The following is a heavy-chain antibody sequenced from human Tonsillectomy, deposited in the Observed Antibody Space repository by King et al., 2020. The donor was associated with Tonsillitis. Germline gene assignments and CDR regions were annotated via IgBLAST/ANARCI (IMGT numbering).Heavy chain of an antibody. V-gene: IGHV4-30-2*01. D-gene: IGHD3-22*01. J-gene: IGHJ4*02. Sequence: QLQESGSGLVKPSQTLSLTCAVSGGSISSGGYSWSWIRQPQGKGLEWIGYIYYSGSTYYNPSLKSRVTISVDRSKNQSSLKLSSVTAADTAVYYCARERVRSEYYHSSGFDYWGQGTLGTVPS. CDR3: ARERVRSEYYHSSGFDY. CDR1: GGSISSGGYS. CDR2: IYYSGST.